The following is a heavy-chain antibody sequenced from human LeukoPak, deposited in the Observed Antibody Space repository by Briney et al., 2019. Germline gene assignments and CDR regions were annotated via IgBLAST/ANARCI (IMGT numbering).Heavy chain of an antibody. Sequence: GGSLRLSCAASGFTFSSYRMNWVRQAPGKGLEWVSSISSSGSTIYYADSVKGRFTISRDNAKNSLYLQMNSLRAEDTAVYYCARVSVYYDSSGPMRYWGQGTLVTVSS. D-gene: IGHD3-22*01. J-gene: IGHJ4*02. CDR3: ARVSVYYDSSGPMRY. CDR1: GFTFSSYR. V-gene: IGHV3-48*04. CDR2: ISSSGSTI.